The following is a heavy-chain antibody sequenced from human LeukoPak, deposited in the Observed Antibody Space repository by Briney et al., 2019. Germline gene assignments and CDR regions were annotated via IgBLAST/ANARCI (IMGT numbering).Heavy chain of an antibody. V-gene: IGHV1-18*01. J-gene: IGHJ5*02. Sequence: ASVKVSCKASGYTFTSYGISWVRQAPGQGLEWMGWISAYNGNTNYAQKLRGRVTMTTDTSTSAAYMELRSLRSDDTAVYYCARALWFGELSRSWFDPWGQGTLVTVSS. CDR2: ISAYNGNT. CDR1: GYTFTSYG. D-gene: IGHD3-10*01. CDR3: ARALWFGELSRSWFDP.